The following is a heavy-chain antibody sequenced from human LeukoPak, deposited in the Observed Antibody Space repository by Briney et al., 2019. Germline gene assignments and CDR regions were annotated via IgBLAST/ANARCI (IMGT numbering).Heavy chain of an antibody. CDR2: ISYDGSNK. J-gene: IGHJ4*02. CDR1: GFTFSSYG. CDR3: AKDSSSGLDPLFDY. Sequence: GQSLRLSCAASGFTFSSYGMHWVRQAPGKGLEWVAVISYDGSNKYYADSVKGRFTISRDNSKNTLYLQMNSLRAEDTAVYYCAKDSSSGLDPLFDYWGQGTLVTVSS. V-gene: IGHV3-30*18. D-gene: IGHD6-19*01.